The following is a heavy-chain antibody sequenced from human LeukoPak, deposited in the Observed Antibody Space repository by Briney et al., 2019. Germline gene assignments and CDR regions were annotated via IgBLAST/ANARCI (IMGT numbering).Heavy chain of an antibody. J-gene: IGHJ4*02. D-gene: IGHD1-26*01. Sequence: GESLKISCKASGYRFASYWIGWVRQMPGKGLEWMGTIYPGDSDNRYSPSFQGQVTISFDTSITTAYLQWNSLKASDTAIYYCARHLWESPAWYFDYWGKGTLVTVSS. V-gene: IGHV5-51*01. CDR1: GYRFASYW. CDR2: IYPGDSDN. CDR3: ARHLWESPAWYFDY.